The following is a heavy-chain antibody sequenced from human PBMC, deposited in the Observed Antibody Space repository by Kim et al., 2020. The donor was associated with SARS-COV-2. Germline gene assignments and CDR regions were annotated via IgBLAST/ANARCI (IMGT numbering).Heavy chain of an antibody. D-gene: IGHD4-17*01. CDR2: INHSGST. J-gene: IGHJ2*01. Sequence: SETLSLTCAVYGGSFSGYYWSWIRQPPGKGLEWIGEINHSGSTNYNPSLKSRVTISVDTSKNQFSLKLSSVTAADTAVYYCARGQWRTVTPRYFDLWGRGTLVTVSS. CDR3: ARGQWRTVTPRYFDL. CDR1: GGSFSGYY. V-gene: IGHV4-34*01.